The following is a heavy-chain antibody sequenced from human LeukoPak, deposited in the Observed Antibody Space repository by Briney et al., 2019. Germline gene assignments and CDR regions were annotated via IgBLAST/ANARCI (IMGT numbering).Heavy chain of an antibody. Sequence: ASVKVSCKASGYTFTSYYMHWVRQAPGQGLEWMGWINPNSGSTNYAQKLQGRVTMTRDTSTSTAYMELSRLRSDDTAVYYCARGENEFWRGNFDYWGQGTLVTVSS. CDR1: GYTFTSYY. D-gene: IGHD3-3*01. J-gene: IGHJ4*02. V-gene: IGHV1-2*02. CDR3: ARGENEFWRGNFDY. CDR2: INPNSGST.